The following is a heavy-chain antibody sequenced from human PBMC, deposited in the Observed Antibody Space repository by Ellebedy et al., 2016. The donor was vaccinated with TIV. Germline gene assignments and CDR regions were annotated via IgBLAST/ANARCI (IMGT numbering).Heavy chain of an antibody. CDR2: SGRI. CDR3: ARVSSIAARVQVQGVPYFDY. Sequence: SGRINYNPSLQSRVTISLDKSKNQFSLKLSSVTAADTAVYYCARVSSIAARVQVQGVPYFDYWGQGTLVTVSS. J-gene: IGHJ4*02. D-gene: IGHD6-6*01. V-gene: IGHV4-4*02.